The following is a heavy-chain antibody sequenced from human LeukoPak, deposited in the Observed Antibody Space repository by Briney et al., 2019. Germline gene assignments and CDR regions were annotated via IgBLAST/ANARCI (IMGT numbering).Heavy chain of an antibody. D-gene: IGHD4-11*01. CDR3: ARGRGSTFDI. CDR1: GGSFSGYY. Sequence: SETLSLTCAVYGGSFSGYYWSWIRQPPGKGLEWFGEINHSGSTNYNPSLKSRVTIPVDTSKNQFSLKLSSVTAADTAVYYCARGRGSTFDIWGQGTMVTVSS. CDR2: INHSGST. J-gene: IGHJ3*02. V-gene: IGHV4-34*01.